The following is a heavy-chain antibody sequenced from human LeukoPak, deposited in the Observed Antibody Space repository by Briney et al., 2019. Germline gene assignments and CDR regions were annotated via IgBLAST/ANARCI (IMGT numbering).Heavy chain of an antibody. CDR3: ARGAVAGSPELDY. CDR2: IYYSGST. Sequence: PSETLSLTCTVSGGSISSYYWSWIRQPPGKGLEWIGYIYYSGSTNYNPSLKSRVTISVDTSKNQFSLKLSSVTAADTAVYYCARGAVAGSPELDYWGQGTLVTVSS. D-gene: IGHD6-19*01. CDR1: GGSISSYY. V-gene: IGHV4-59*01. J-gene: IGHJ4*02.